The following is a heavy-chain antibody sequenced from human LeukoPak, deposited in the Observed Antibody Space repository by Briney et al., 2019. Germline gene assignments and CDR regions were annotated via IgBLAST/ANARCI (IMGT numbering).Heavy chain of an antibody. V-gene: IGHV5-51*01. CDR1: GYSFTSYW. CDR3: ARHFSELLWFGELLNNWIRYYYMDV. CDR2: IYPGDSDT. Sequence: GESLKISCKGSGYSFTSYWIGWVRQMPGKGLEWMGIIYPGDSDTRYSPSFQGQVTISADKSISTAYLQWSSLKASDTAMYYCARHFSELLWFGELLNNWIRYYYMDVWGKGTTVTVSS. D-gene: IGHD3-10*01. J-gene: IGHJ6*03.